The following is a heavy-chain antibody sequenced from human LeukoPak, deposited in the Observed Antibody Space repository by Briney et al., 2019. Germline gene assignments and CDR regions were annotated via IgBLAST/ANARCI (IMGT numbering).Heavy chain of an antibody. Sequence: SETLSLTCAVYGGSFSGYYWSWIRQPPGKGLEWIGEINHSGSTNYNPSHKSRVTISVDTSKNQFSLKLSSVTAADTAVYYCARGYCSGGSCYYYYGMDVWGKGTTVTVSS. J-gene: IGHJ6*04. CDR1: GGSFSGYY. CDR2: INHSGST. V-gene: IGHV4-34*01. D-gene: IGHD2-15*01. CDR3: ARGYCSGGSCYYYYGMDV.